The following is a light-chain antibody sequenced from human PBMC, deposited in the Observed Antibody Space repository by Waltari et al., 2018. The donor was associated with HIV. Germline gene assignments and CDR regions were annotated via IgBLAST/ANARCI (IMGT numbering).Light chain of an antibody. V-gene: IGLV3-19*01. J-gene: IGLJ2*01. CDR3: HSRYIAKSV. CDR1: SIRIYG. CDR2: GAN. Sequence: SSELTQDPAVSVALGQTVRMTCQGDSIRIYGASWYQQKPGQAPLFVVYGANERPPGIPDRFSGSTSGTTASLTITGAQAEDEADYYCHSRYIAKSVFGGGTKLTVL.